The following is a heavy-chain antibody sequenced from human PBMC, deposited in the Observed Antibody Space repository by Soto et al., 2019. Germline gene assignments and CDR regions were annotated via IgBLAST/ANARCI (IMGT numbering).Heavy chain of an antibody. D-gene: IGHD6-6*01. Sequence: SETLSLTCTVSGDSISSYYWGWIRQPPGKGLEWIGYIHYSGSTNYNPSLKSRVTISVDTPKNQFSLKVNSMTAADTAVYYCARGGLAARKGRWFDPWGQGTLVTVS. J-gene: IGHJ5*02. V-gene: IGHV4-59*01. CDR2: IHYSGST. CDR3: ARGGLAARKGRWFDP. CDR1: GDSISSYY.